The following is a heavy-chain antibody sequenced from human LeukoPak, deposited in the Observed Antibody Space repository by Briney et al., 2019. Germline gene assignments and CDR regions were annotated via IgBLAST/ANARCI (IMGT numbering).Heavy chain of an antibody. V-gene: IGHV3-23*01. CDR2: ISGSGGST. Sequence: PGGSLRLSCAASGFTFSSYAMSWVRQAPGKGLEWVSAISGSGGSTYYADSVKGRLTISRDNSKNTLYLQMNSLRAEDTAVYYCAKTGPAVRGVIGISDYWGQGTLVTVSS. CDR3: AKTGPAVRGVIGISDY. CDR1: GFTFSSYA. D-gene: IGHD3-10*01. J-gene: IGHJ4*02.